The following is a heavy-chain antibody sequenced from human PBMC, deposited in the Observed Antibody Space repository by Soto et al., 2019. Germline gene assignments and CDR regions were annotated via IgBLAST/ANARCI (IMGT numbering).Heavy chain of an antibody. V-gene: IGHV3-7*03. J-gene: IGHJ4*02. D-gene: IGHD2-8*01. Sequence: GGSLRLSCAASGFTFSSYWMSWVRQAPGKGLEWVANIKQDGSEKYYVDSVKGRFTISRDNAKNSLYLQINSLRAEDTAVYYCARASYAYAMRVSLDYWGQGTLVTVSS. CDR2: IKQDGSEK. CDR1: GFTFSSYW. CDR3: ARASYAYAMRVSLDY.